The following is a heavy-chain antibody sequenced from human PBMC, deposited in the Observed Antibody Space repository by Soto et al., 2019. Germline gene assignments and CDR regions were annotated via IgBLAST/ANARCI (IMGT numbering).Heavy chain of an antibody. CDR1: GGTFSSYA. Sequence: QVQLVQSGAEVKKPGSSVKVSCKASGGTFSSYAISWVRQAPGQGLEWVGGIIPIFGTANYAQKFQGRVTITADESTSTDYMELSSLRSEDTAVYYCARHLAGHETSKGFDYWGQGTLVTVSS. V-gene: IGHV1-69*12. CDR2: IIPIFGTA. CDR3: ARHLAGHETSKGFDY. J-gene: IGHJ4*02.